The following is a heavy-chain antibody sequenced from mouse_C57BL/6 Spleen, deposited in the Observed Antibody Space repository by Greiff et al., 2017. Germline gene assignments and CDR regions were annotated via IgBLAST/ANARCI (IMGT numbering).Heavy chain of an antibody. CDR3: ARRYYGRIYFDD. D-gene: IGHD1-1*01. CDR2: ILPGSGST. CDR1: GYTFTGYW. J-gene: IGHJ2*01. V-gene: IGHV1-9*01. Sequence: QVQLQQSGAELMKPGDSVKLSCKATGYTFTGYWIEWVKQRPGHGLEWIGEILPGSGSTNDNEKFKGKATFTADTSSNTAYMQLSSLTTEDSAIYYCARRYYGRIYFDDWGKSTTLSVSS.